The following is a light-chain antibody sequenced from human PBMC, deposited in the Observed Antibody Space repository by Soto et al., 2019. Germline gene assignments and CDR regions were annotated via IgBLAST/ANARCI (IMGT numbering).Light chain of an antibody. CDR1: QSVSSN. J-gene: IGKJ1*01. V-gene: IGKV3-15*01. Sequence: QWPATQSVSPGERATLSCRASQSVSSNLAWYQQKPGQAPRLLIYGASTRATGIPARFSGSGSGTEFTLTISSLQSEDFAVYYCQHYNNWPPGTFVQGTKVDIK. CDR3: QHYNNWPPGT. CDR2: GAS.